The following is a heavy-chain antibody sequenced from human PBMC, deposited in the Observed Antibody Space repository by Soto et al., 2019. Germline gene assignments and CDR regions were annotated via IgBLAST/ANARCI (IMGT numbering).Heavy chain of an antibody. CDR2: ISNNGGNT. J-gene: IGHJ3*02. Sequence: PGGSLRLSCSASGFTFSISAMHWVRQAPGKGLEYVSAISNNGGNTCYADSVKGRFTISRDNSKNTLYLQMSSLRAEETAVYYCVKGGHTIFRPSGAFDIWGQGTVVTVSS. CDR1: GFTFSISA. V-gene: IGHV3-64D*06. D-gene: IGHD3-3*01. CDR3: VKGGHTIFRPSGAFDI.